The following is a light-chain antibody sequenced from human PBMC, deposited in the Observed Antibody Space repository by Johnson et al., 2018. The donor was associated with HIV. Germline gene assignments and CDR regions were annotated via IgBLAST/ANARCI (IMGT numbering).Light chain of an antibody. V-gene: IGLV1-51*02. CDR1: SANIGDNS. J-gene: IGLJ1*01. CDR3: GTWESSLGAWG. CDR2: ENN. Sequence: QSVLTQPPSVSAAPGQKVTISCSGSSANIGDNSVSWYQQLPGTAPKLLIYENNKRPSGIPDRFSGSKSGTSATLGIPGLQTGDDADYYCGTWESSLGAWGLGTGTKGTVL.